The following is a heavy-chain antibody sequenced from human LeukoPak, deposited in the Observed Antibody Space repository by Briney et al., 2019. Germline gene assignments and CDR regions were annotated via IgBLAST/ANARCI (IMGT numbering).Heavy chain of an antibody. CDR3: ARGKGAYDFWSGYDD. CDR2: IYYGGST. J-gene: IGHJ4*02. CDR1: GGSISSHY. D-gene: IGHD3-3*01. V-gene: IGHV4-59*11. Sequence: PSETLSLTCTVSGGSISSHYWSWIRQPPGKGLEWIGYIYYGGSTNYNSSLKSRVTISVDTSKNQFSLKLSSVTTADTAVYYCARGKGAYDFWSGYDDWGQGTLVTVSS.